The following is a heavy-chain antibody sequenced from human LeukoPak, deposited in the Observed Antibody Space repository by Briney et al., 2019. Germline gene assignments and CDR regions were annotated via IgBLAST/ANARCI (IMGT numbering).Heavy chain of an antibody. V-gene: IGHV4-61*02. CDR2: IYTTGST. Sequence: SETLSLTCTVSGNSIANTFYYWSWLRQPAGKGLEWIGSIYTTGSTYYNPSLKSRVTISLDTSRNQFSLKLSSVTAADTAVYYCARRQDGHDYWGQGTLVPVSS. CDR1: GNSIANTFYY. J-gene: IGHJ4*02. CDR3: ARRQDGHDY.